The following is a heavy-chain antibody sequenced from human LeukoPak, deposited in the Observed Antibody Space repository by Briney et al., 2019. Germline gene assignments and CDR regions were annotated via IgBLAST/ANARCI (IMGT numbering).Heavy chain of an antibody. V-gene: IGHV3-7*01. D-gene: IGHD3-10*01. CDR2: IKQDGSEK. CDR3: ARDYWFGELSFGY. CDR1: GFTFSSYW. J-gene: IGHJ4*02. Sequence: GGSLRLSCAASGFTFSSYWMSWVRQAPGKGLEWVANIKQDGSEKYYVDSVKGRFTISRDNAKNSLYLQMNSLRAEDTAVYYCARDYWFGELSFGYWGQGTLVTVSS.